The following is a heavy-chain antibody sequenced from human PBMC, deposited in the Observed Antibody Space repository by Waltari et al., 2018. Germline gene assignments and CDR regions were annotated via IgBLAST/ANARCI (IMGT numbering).Heavy chain of an antibody. CDR3: AKDSPGPRVVIATFDY. CDR2: ISGSGGST. V-gene: IGHV3-23*04. J-gene: IGHJ4*02. D-gene: IGHD2-21*01. CDR1: GFTFSSYA. Sequence: EVQLVESGGGLVQPGGSLRLSCAASGFTFSSYAMSWVRQAPGKGLEWVSAISGSGGSTYYADSVKGRFTISRDNSKNTLYLQMNSLRAEDTAVYYCAKDSPGPRVVIATFDYWGQGTLVTVSS.